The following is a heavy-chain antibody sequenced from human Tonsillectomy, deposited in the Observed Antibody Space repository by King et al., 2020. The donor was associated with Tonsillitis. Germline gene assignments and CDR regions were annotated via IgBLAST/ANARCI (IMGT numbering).Heavy chain of an antibody. Sequence: QLVQSGGHLAKPGGSLRVSCTAYGFAFSNYGMHWVRQFPGKGLEWVAGIDRADNTDYSDSVKGRFTISRTDAKSSLYLQMNSLKTEDTAVYYCTTDGGSGTLYYFDYWGQGTLVTVSS. V-gene: IGHV3-13*01. CDR1: GFAFSNYG. D-gene: IGHD3-10*01. CDR3: TTDGGSGTLYYFDY. CDR2: IDRADNT. J-gene: IGHJ4*02.